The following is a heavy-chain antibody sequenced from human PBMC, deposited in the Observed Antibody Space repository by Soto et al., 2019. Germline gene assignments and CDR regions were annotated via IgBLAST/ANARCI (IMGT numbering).Heavy chain of an antibody. D-gene: IGHD2-2*02. J-gene: IGHJ4*02. V-gene: IGHV4-39*01. Sequence: SETLSLTCTVSGGSISSSSYYWGWIRQPPGKGLEWIGSIYYSGSTYYNPSLKSRVTISVDTSKNQFSLKLSSVTAADTAVYYCARLYCSSTSCYNDYWGQGTLVTVSS. CDR3: ARLYCSSTSCYNDY. CDR1: GGSISSSSYY. CDR2: IYYSGST.